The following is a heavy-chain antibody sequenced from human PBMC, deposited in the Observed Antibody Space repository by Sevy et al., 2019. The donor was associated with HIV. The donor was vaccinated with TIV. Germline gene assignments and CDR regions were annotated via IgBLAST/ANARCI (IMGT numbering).Heavy chain of an antibody. J-gene: IGHJ4*02. V-gene: IGHV3-23*01. Sequence: GGCLRLSCAASGFTFSKYSMSWVRQPPGKGLEWVSTLSFGCGEINYADSVKGRFTISRDNSKSSVYLQMNNLRPEVTAVYYSAREGCTKPHDYWGQGTLVTVSS. CDR1: GFTFSKYS. D-gene: IGHD2-8*01. CDR3: AREGCTKPHDY. CDR2: LSFGCGEI.